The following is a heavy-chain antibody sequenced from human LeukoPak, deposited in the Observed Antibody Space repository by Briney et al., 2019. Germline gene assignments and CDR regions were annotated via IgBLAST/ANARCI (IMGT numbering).Heavy chain of an antibody. Sequence: GGSLTLSCETSGFDFSKYGMHWLRQAPGKGPEWVAVIWYDGSVAMYADSVKGRFAVSRDNSNNTLYLQMNRLTAEDTVIYYCARRGGLWLTPDFDSWGQGSLVTVS. V-gene: IGHV3-33*03. CDR2: IWYDGSVA. CDR1: GFDFSKYG. D-gene: IGHD2/OR15-2a*01. CDR3: ARRGGLWLTPDFDS. J-gene: IGHJ4*02.